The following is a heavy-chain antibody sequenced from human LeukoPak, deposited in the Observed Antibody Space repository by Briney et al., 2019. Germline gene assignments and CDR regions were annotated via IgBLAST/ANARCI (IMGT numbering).Heavy chain of an antibody. J-gene: IGHJ6*03. D-gene: IGHD2-15*01. CDR1: GGSISSYY. CDR3: ARMGLRLDYYYYYMDV. V-gene: IGHV4-59*12. Sequence: SETLSLTCTVSGGSISSYYWSWIRQPPGKGLEWIGYIYYSGSTNYNPSLKSRVTMSVDTSKNQFSLKLSSVTAADTAVYYCARMGLRLDYYYYYMDVWGKGTTVTVSS. CDR2: IYYSGST.